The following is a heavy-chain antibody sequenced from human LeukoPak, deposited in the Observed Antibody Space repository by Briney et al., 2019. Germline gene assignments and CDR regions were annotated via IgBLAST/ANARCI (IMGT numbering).Heavy chain of an antibody. CDR2: INSDGSST. Sequence: GGSLRLSCAASGFTLSSYWMHWVRQAPGKGLVWVSRINSDGSSTSYADSVKGRFTISRDNAKNTLYLHMNSLRVEDTAFYYCVREATVLPYCFDDWGQGTLVTVSS. D-gene: IGHD4-11*01. J-gene: IGHJ4*02. V-gene: IGHV3-74*01. CDR3: VREATVLPYCFDD. CDR1: GFTLSSYW.